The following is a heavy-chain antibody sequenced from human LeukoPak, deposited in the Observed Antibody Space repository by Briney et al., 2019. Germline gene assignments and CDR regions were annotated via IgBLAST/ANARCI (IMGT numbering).Heavy chain of an antibody. CDR1: GGSFSGYY. D-gene: IGHD2-21*02. V-gene: IGHV4-34*01. CDR3: ATGLVVVTAWGDAFDI. J-gene: IGHJ3*02. Sequence: SETLSLTCAVYGGSFSGYYWNWIRQPPGKGLEWIGEIYHSGSTNYNPSLKSRVTISVDTSKNQFSLKLSSVTAADTAVYYCATGLVVVTAWGDAFDIWGQGTMVTVSS. CDR2: IYHSGST.